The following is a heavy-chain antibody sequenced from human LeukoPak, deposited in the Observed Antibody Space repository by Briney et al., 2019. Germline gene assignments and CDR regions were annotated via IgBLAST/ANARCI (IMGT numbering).Heavy chain of an antibody. CDR1: SRSISSWDHY. Sequence: PSETLSLTCTVSSRSISSWDHYWSWIRQPPGKGLEWIGYIHSSGSTYYNPSLKSRVTISVDTSKNEFYLRLSSVTAADTAVYYCATKPNGDYYFDYWGQGTLVTVSS. CDR2: IHSSGST. D-gene: IGHD4-17*01. V-gene: IGHV4-30-4*01. J-gene: IGHJ4*02. CDR3: ATKPNGDYYFDY.